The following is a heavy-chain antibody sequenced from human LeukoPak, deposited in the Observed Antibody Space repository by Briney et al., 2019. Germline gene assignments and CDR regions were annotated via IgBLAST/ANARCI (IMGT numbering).Heavy chain of an antibody. Sequence: SETLSLTCAVYGGSFSGYYWSWIRQPPGKGLEWIGEINHSGSTNYNPSLKSRVTISVDTSKNQFSLKLSSVTAADTAVYYCATPYSGGYHGLDIWGQGTMVTVSS. J-gene: IGHJ3*02. D-gene: IGHD1-26*01. CDR3: ATPYSGGYHGLDI. V-gene: IGHV4-34*01. CDR2: INHSGST. CDR1: GGSFSGYY.